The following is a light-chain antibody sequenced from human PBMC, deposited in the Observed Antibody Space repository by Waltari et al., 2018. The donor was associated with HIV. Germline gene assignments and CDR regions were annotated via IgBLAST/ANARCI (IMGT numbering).Light chain of an antibody. V-gene: IGKV3-20*01. Sequence: EIVLTQSPGTLSLSPGERATLSCRASQHLSGSYLAWYQQKPGQATRFLISGASSRAAGIPDRFSGSGSGTDFTLTSSRLEPEDFAVYYCQRYSTSPPYTFGQGTKLEI. CDR1: QHLSGSY. CDR3: QRYSTSPPYT. CDR2: GAS. J-gene: IGKJ2*01.